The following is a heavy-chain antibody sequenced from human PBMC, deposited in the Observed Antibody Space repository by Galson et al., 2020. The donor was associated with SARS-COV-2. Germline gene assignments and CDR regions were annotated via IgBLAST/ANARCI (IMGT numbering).Heavy chain of an antibody. J-gene: IGHJ4*02. CDR2: ISPNSGGT. Sequence: ASVKVSCKASGYTFTGHFIHWVRQAPGQGLEWMGWISPNSGGTNFAQKFQGRVTMTRDTSITTAYMELTGLTSDDTAVYYCARDLLGDSGYSFVGSFDYWGQGMLVTVFS. CDR1: GYTFTGHF. V-gene: IGHV1-2*02. CDR3: ARDLLGDSGYSFVGSFDY. D-gene: IGHD5-18*01.